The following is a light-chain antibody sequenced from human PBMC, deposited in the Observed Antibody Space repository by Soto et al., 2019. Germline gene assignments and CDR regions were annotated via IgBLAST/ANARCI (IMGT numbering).Light chain of an antibody. Sequence: QSVLTQPPSVSGAPGQRVTISCTGSSSNIGAIYDVHWYQQLPGTAPKVLIFGNNNRPSGVPDRFSGSKSGTSASLAITGIQAEDEADYYCHSYDSSLSGSVFGGGTKLTVL. CDR3: HSYDSSLSGSV. CDR2: GNN. J-gene: IGLJ3*02. CDR1: SSNIGAIYD. V-gene: IGLV1-40*01.